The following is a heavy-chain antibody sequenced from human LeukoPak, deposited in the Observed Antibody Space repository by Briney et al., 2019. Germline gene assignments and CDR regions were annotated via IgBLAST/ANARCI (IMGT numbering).Heavy chain of an antibody. D-gene: IGHD6-13*01. CDR2: INAGNGNT. J-gene: IGHJ3*02. V-gene: IGHV1-3*01. CDR3: ALYSSNFNDAFDI. CDR1: GYTFTSYA. Sequence: ASVKVSCKASGYTFTSYAMHWVRQAPGQRLEWMGWINAGNGNTKYSQKFQGRVTTTRDTSASTAYMELSSLRSEDTAVYYCALYSSNFNDAFDIWGQGTMVTVSS.